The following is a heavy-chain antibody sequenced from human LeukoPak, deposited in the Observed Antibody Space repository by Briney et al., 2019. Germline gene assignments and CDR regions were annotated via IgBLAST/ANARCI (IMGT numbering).Heavy chain of an antibody. V-gene: IGHV3-15*01. CDR3: TPTYYFDSSGYYSLYDF. J-gene: IGHJ4*02. D-gene: IGHD3-22*01. CDR2: INNKTDDGTTTDDGTT. Sequence: GGSLRLSCSASGFTFTDAWMSWVRQAPGKGLEWVGRINNKTDDGTTTDDGTTAYAAPVEGRFTISRDDSKNTMYLQMNSLKTEDTAVYYCTPTYYFDSSGYYSLYDFWGQGTLVTVSS. CDR1: GFTFTDAW.